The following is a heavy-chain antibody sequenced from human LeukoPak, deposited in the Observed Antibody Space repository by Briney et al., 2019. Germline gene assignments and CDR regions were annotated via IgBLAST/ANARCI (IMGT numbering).Heavy chain of an antibody. CDR2: IIPILGIA. V-gene: IGHV1-69*04. J-gene: IGHJ4*02. CDR1: GGTFSSYA. D-gene: IGHD1-26*01. CDR3: ARYSGPEDGSDY. Sequence: SVKVSCKASGGTFSSYAISWVRQAPGQGLEWMGRIIPILGIANYAQKFQGRVTITADKSTSTAYMELSSLRSEDTAVYYCARYSGPEDGSDYWGQGTLVTVSS.